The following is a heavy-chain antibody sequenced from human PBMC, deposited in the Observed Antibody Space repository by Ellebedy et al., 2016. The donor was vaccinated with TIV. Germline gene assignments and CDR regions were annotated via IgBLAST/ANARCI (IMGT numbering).Heavy chain of an antibody. CDR2: IYRSGGTK. CDR3: AKDQVGGDGRWVFDL. D-gene: IGHD3-16*01. CDR1: GFSFSTYA. V-gene: IGHV3-23*01. Sequence: GESLKISCVGSGFSFSTYATAWVRQTPGKGLEWVSGIYRSGGTKNYADSVKGRFTISRDNSKSTMYLQMNSLRAEDTAMYYCAKDQVGGDGRWVFDLWGQGTMVTVSS. J-gene: IGHJ3*01.